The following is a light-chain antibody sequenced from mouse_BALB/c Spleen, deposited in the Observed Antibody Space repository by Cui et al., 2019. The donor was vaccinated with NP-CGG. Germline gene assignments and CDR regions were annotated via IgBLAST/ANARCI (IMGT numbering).Light chain of an antibody. CDR2: GTN. V-gene: IGLV1*01. Sequence: QAVVTLESALTTAPGETVTLTCRSRTGAVTSNNYANWIQEKPDHLFTGLIGGTNNRVPGVPARFSGSLIGDKAALTITGAQTEDEAKYFCALWYSNHWVFGGGTKLTVL. J-gene: IGLJ1*01. CDR1: TGAVTSNNY. CDR3: ALWYSNHWV.